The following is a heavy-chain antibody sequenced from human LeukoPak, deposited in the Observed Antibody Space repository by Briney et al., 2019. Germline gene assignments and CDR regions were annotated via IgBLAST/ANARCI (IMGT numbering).Heavy chain of an antibody. CDR1: GFTFSSYA. J-gene: IGHJ6*03. CDR3: AKGITTSGGGLNFHYCMDV. D-gene: IGHD3-16*01. V-gene: IGHV3-23*01. CDR2: ISGSGGST. Sequence: GGSLRLSCAASGFTFSSYAMSWVRQAPGKGLEWVSVISGSGGSTYYADSVKGRFTISRDNSKNMLYLEMSSLRVEDTAVYYCAKGITTSGGGLNFHYCMDVWGKGTTVTVSS.